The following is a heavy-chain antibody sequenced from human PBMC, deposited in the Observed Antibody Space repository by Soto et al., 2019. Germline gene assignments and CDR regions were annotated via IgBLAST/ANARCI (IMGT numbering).Heavy chain of an antibody. CDR1: GYTFTSYG. D-gene: IGHD4-17*01. Sequence: ASVKGSCKASGYTFTSYGISRVRQAPGQGLEWMGWISAYNGNTNYAQKLQGRVTMTTDTSTSTAYMELRSLRSDDTAVYYCARDDGVTVTTFFDYWGQGTLVTVSS. CDR2: ISAYNGNT. CDR3: ARDDGVTVTTFFDY. V-gene: IGHV1-18*04. J-gene: IGHJ4*02.